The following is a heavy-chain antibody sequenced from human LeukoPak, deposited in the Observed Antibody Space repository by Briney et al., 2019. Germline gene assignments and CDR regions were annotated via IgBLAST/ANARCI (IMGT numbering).Heavy chain of an antibody. CDR1: GNSISSGDYY. CDR3: ARASHSYDISGWVPFDY. V-gene: IGHV4-61*02. J-gene: IGHJ4*02. CDR2: IYTSGST. Sequence: SETLSLTCTVSGNSISSGDYYWSWIRQPAGKGLEWIGRIYTSGSTTYNPSLKSRVTISGDTSENQFSLRLSSVTAADTAVYYCARASHSYDISGWVPFDYWGQGTLVTVSS. D-gene: IGHD3-22*01.